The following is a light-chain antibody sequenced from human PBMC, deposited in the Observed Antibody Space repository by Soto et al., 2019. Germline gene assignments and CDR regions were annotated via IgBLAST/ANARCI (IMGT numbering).Light chain of an antibody. CDR2: SDD. Sequence: SALTQPPSASGTPGQTVTISCSGNNSNIGSNFVFWYQQFPGTAPKLLIHSDDQRPSGVPDRFSGSKSGTSASMAISGLRAEDEAEYHCAAWDDILFAAFGGGTKVTVL. CDR3: AAWDDILFAA. V-gene: IGLV1-47*02. CDR1: NSNIGSNF. J-gene: IGLJ3*02.